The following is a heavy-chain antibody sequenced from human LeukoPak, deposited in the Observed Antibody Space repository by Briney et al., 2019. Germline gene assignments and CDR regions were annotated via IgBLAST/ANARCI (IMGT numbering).Heavy chain of an antibody. J-gene: IGHJ5*02. Sequence: PSETLSLTCAVYGGSFCGYYWSWIRQPPGKGLEWIGEINHSGSTNYNPSLKSRVTISVDTSKNQFSLKLSSVTAADTAVYYCASGGGQQLVLGNWFDPWGQGTLVTVSS. V-gene: IGHV4-34*01. CDR3: ASGGGQQLVLGNWFDP. CDR1: GGSFCGYY. D-gene: IGHD6-13*01. CDR2: INHSGST.